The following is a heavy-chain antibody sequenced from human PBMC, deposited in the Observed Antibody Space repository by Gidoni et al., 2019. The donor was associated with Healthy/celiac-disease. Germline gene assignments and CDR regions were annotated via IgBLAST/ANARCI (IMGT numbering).Heavy chain of an antibody. CDR2: IYYSGST. CDR1: GCSISRSRYY. D-gene: IGHD6-6*01. CDR3: ARHRAAEYSSSFPYFYWFDP. Sequence: QLQLQESGPGLVKPSEPLSLTCTVSGCSISRSRYYFVWIRQPQGKGLEWIGRIYYSGSTYYNPSIKSRVTISVDTSKNQFSLKLSSVTAAETAVYYCARHRAAEYSSSFPYFYWFDPWGQGTLVTVSS. J-gene: IGHJ5*02. V-gene: IGHV4-39*01.